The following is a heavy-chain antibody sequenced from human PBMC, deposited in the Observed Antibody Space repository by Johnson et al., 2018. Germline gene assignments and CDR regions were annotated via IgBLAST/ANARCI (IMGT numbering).Heavy chain of an antibody. Sequence: QVQLQESGPGLVKPSETLSLTCTVSGVSISSYYWNWIRQPPGKGLEWIGYFYNSETTNYNPSLKSRVTTSVDTSKNQFSLKLTPVTAADTAGYYCARGPESIELDYNYSYMDVWGKGTTVTVSS. J-gene: IGHJ6*03. D-gene: IGHD3-10*01. CDR3: ARGPESIELDYNYSYMDV. V-gene: IGHV4-59*01. CDR1: GVSISSYY. CDR2: FYNSETT.